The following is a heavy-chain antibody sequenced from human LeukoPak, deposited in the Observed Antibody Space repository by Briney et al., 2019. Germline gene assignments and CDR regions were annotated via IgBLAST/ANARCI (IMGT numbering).Heavy chain of an antibody. CDR2: VWFDGSKK. Sequence: GGSLRLSCTVSGFIFSNSGMHWVRRAPGKGLEWVAVVWFDGSKKYYADSVKGRFTISRDNSKNTLYLQMNSLRAEDTAVYYCARAGIAFTDAFDIWGQGTMVTVSS. J-gene: IGHJ3*02. V-gene: IGHV3-33*01. CDR1: GFIFSNSG. D-gene: IGHD2-15*01. CDR3: ARAGIAFTDAFDI.